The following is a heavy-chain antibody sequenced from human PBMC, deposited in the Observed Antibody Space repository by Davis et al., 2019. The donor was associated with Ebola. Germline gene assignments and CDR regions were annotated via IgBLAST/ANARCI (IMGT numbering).Heavy chain of an antibody. D-gene: IGHD6-13*01. V-gene: IGHV3-30*03. J-gene: IGHJ6*02. CDR2: ISYDGSNK. CDR3: TRDLAVWQQLVTHYYYYYGMDV. CDR1: GFTFSSYD. Sequence: GESLKISCAASGFTFSSYDMHWVRQAPGKGLEWVAEISYDGSNKYYADSVKGRITVSRDKSKNALYLQMNSLRAEDTAVYYCTRDLAVWQQLVTHYYYYYGMDVWGQGTTVTVSS.